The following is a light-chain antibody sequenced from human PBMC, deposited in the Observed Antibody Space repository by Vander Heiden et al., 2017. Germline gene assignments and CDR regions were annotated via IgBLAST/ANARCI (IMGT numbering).Light chain of an antibody. CDR3: QQYNNWPPAWT. CDR1: QSISSN. J-gene: IGKJ1*01. CDR2: GAS. V-gene: IGKV3-15*01. Sequence: EIVMTHSPATLSVSPGERATLSCRASQSISSNLAWYQQKPGQVPRLLMYGASTRATGIPARFSGSGSGTEFTLTISSLQSEDFAVYYCQQYNNWPPAWTFGQGTKVEIK.